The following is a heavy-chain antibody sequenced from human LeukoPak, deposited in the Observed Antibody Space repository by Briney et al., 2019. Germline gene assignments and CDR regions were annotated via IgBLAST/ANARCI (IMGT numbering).Heavy chain of an antibody. V-gene: IGHV4-59*01. CDR3: ARDQNVYSSSWSFDY. J-gene: IGHJ4*02. CDR1: GGSFSSYY. Sequence: PSETLSLTCTVSGGSFSSYYWSWIRQPPGKGLEWIGYIYYSGSTNYNPSLKSRVTISVDTSKNQFSLRLSSVTAADTAVYYCARDQNVYSSSWSFDYWGQGTLVTVSS. D-gene: IGHD6-13*01. CDR2: IYYSGST.